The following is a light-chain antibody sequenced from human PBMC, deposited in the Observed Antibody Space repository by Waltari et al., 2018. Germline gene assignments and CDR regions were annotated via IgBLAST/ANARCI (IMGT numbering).Light chain of an antibody. CDR1: SLRRYS. V-gene: IGLV3-19*01. Sequence: SSDLTQDPAVSMALGQTVRITCQGDSLRRYSDSWYQQRPGQAPILVRYGQNDRPSGITDRFSGSTSGNTASLTITGAQAEDEADYYCHSRDTSSTRFFGGGTRLTV. J-gene: IGLJ2*01. CDR3: HSRDTSSTRF. CDR2: GQN.